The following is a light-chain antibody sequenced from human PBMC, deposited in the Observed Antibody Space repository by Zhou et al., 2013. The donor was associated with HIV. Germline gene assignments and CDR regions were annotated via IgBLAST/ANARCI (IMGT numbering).Light chain of an antibody. CDR3: MQALQTPRT. V-gene: IGKV2-30*02. CDR1: QSLVHSDGNTY. Sequence: DVVMTQSPLSLPVTLGQPASISCRSSQSLVHSDGNTYLAWFHQRPGQSPRRLIYLVSNRDSGVPDRFSGSGSGTEFTLKINNMEAEDVGVYYCMQALQTPRTFGQGTRVDIK. CDR2: LVS. J-gene: IGKJ1*01.